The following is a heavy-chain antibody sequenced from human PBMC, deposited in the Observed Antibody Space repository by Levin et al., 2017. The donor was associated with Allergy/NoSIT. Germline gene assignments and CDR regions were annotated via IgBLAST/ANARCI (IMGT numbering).Heavy chain of an antibody. V-gene: IGHV1-18*01. D-gene: IGHD2-2*01. CDR1: GYTFKNYG. J-gene: IGHJ6*03. CDR3: AGFVVTPVSYFYMDV. CDR2: ISTHNGNT. Sequence: PGGSLRLSCKASGYTFKNYGISWVRQAPGQGLEWMGWISTHNGNTNYAQSFQGRVTMTTDTSTSTADMELRSLISDDTAVYYCAGFVVTPVSYFYMDVWGKGTTVTVSS.